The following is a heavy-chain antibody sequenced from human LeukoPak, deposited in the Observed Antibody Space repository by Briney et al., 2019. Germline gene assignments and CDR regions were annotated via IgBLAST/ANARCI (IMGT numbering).Heavy chain of an antibody. CDR2: INPSGGST. D-gene: IGHD2-2*01. V-gene: IGHV1-46*01. J-gene: IGHJ5*02. CDR3: AASTSPSSWFDP. CDR1: GYTFTSYY. Sequence: ASVKVSCTASGYTFTSYYMHWVRQAPGQGLEWMGIINPSGGSTSYAQKFQGRVTMTRDTSTSTVYMELSSLRSEDTAVHYCAASTSPSSWFDPWGQGTLVTVSS.